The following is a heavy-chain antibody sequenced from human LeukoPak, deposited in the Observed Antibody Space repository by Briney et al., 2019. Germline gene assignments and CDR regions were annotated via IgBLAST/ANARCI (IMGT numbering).Heavy chain of an antibody. CDR2: IYYSGST. D-gene: IGHD5-12*01. CDR3: ARRRGYSGYGYYFDY. V-gene: IGHV4-39*01. Sequence: SETLSLTCTVSGGSISSSSYYWGWIRQPPGKGLEWIGSIYYSGSTYYYPSLKSRVTISVDTSKNQFSLKLSSVTAADTAVYYCARRRGYSGYGYYFDYWGQGTLVTVSS. CDR1: GGSISSSSYY. J-gene: IGHJ4*02.